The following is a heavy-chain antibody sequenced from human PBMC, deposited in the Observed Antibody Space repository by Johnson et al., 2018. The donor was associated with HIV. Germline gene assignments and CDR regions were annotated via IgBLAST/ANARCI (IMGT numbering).Heavy chain of an antibody. CDR2: ISYDGSYK. V-gene: IGHV3-30*04. CDR3: ARAPGYSRAFDI. CDR1: GFTFSSYA. D-gene: IGHD5-18*01. J-gene: IGHJ3*02. Sequence: QVQLVESGGGVVQPGRSLRLSCAASGFTFSSYAMHWVRQAPGKGLEWVAVISYDGSYKYYADSVKGRFTISRDNSKNTLYLQMNSLRAEDTAVYYCARAPGYSRAFDIWGQGTMVTVST.